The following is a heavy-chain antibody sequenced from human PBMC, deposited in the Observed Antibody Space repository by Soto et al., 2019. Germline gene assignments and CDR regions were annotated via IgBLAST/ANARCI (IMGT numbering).Heavy chain of an antibody. CDR2: IYYSGST. V-gene: IGHV4-30-4*01. Sequence: PSETRSLTCTVSGGSISSGDYYWSWIRQPPGKGLEWIGYIYYSGSTYYNPSLKSRVTISVDTSKNQFSLKLSSVTAADTAMYYCAREFYDSSGYYPDYWGQGTLVTVSS. D-gene: IGHD3-22*01. CDR3: AREFYDSSGYYPDY. J-gene: IGHJ4*02. CDR1: GGSISSGDYY.